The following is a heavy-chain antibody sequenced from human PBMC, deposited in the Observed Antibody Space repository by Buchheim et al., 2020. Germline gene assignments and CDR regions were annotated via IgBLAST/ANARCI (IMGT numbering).Heavy chain of an antibody. D-gene: IGHD2-2*01. V-gene: IGHV3-33*01. J-gene: IGHJ4*02. CDR3: ARGYSSTWSLDY. Sequence: QVQLVESGGSVVQPGRSLRLSCVVSGFTFSSYGMHWVRQAPGKGLEWVAVIWFDGSHKYYADSVKGRFTISRADSKNTLYLQMNSLRGEDTAVYYCARGYSSTWSLDYWGQGTL. CDR1: GFTFSSYG. CDR2: IWFDGSHK.